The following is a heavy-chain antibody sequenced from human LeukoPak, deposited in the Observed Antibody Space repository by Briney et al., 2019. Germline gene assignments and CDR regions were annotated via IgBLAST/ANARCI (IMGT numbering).Heavy chain of an antibody. Sequence: SETLSLTCTVSGASIRTSYWSWIRQPPGKGLEWLGSIHNRGTSNYKSSLKGRLTISGDTSKNQFSLKLNSVTAADTAVYYCASGTIFGVIAPSSFHRWGRGALVTVSS. CDR2: IHNRGTS. J-gene: IGHJ5*02. V-gene: IGHV4-59*01. CDR3: ASGTIFGVIAPSSFHR. D-gene: IGHD3-3*01. CDR1: GASIRTSY.